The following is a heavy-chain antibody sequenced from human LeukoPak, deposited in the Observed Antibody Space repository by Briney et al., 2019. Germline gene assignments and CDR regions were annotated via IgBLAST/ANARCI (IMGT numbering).Heavy chain of an antibody. CDR2: IYYSGST. D-gene: IGHD3-22*01. V-gene: IGHV4-39*07. J-gene: IGHJ3*02. CDR3: ARVGGITMIVVLITDAFDI. CDR1: GGSISSSSYY. Sequence: SETLSLTCTVSGGSISSSSYYWGWIRQPPGKGLEWIGSIYYSGSTYYNPSLKSRVTISVDTSKNQFSLKLRSVTAADTAVYYCARVGGITMIVVLITDAFDIWGQGTMVTVSS.